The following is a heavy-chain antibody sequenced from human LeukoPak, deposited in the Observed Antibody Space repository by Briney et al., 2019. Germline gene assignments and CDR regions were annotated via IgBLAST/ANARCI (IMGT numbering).Heavy chain of an antibody. Sequence: GGSLRLSCAASGFTFRSYWMHWVRQAPGKGLVWVSRISIDGSSGSYADSVEGRFTISRDNAKNTLYLQMNSLRAEDTAVYYCTREVSGSLYFDYWGQGTLVTVSS. D-gene: IGHD1-26*01. CDR2: ISIDGSSG. CDR3: TREVSGSLYFDY. J-gene: IGHJ4*02. CDR1: GFTFRSYW. V-gene: IGHV3-74*01.